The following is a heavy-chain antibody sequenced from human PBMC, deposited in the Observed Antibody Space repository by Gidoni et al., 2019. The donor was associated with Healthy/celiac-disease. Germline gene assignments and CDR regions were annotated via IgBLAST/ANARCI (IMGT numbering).Heavy chain of an antibody. V-gene: IGHV1-46*01. J-gene: IGHJ4*02. CDR3: ARDESGGPRRGYDLDY. CDR2: INPSGGST. D-gene: IGHD5-12*01. Sequence: QVQLVQSGAEVKKPGASVKVSCKASGYTFPSYYMHWVRQAPGQGLEWMGIINPSGGSTSYAQKFQGRVTMTRDTSTSTVYMELSSLRSEDTAVYYCARDESGGPRRGYDLDYWGQGTLVTVSS. CDR1: GYTFPSYY.